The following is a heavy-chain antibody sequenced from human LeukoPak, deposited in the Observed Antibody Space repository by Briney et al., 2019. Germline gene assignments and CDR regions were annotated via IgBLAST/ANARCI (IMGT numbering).Heavy chain of an antibody. Sequence: SVKVSCKASGFTFTSSAVQWVRQARGQRLEWIGWIVVGSGNTNYAQKFQERVTITRDMSTSTAYMELSSLRSEDTAVYYCARGYSSRGFFDYWGQGTLVTVSS. CDR2: IVVGSGNT. CDR1: GFTFTSSA. V-gene: IGHV1-58*01. CDR3: ARGYSSRGFFDY. J-gene: IGHJ4*02. D-gene: IGHD6-13*01.